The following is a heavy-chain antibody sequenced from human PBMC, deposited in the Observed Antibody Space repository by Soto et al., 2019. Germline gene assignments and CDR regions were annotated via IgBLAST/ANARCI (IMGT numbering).Heavy chain of an antibody. CDR3: ARVPISGKYYGSGILSHLHAFDI. CDR2: ISSSSSYI. J-gene: IGHJ3*02. CDR1: GFTFSSYS. D-gene: IGHD3-10*01. Sequence: GGSLRLSCAASGFTFSSYSMNWVRQAPGKGLEWVSSISSSSSYIYYADSVKGRFTISRDNAKNSLYLQMNSLRAEDTAVYYCARVPISGKYYGSGILSHLHAFDIWGQGTMVTVSS. V-gene: IGHV3-21*01.